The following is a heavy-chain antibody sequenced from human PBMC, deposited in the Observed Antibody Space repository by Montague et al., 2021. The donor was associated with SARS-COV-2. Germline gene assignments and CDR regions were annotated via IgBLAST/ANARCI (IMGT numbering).Heavy chain of an antibody. V-gene: IGHV4-34*01. CDR2: INHSGST. Sequence: SETLSLTCTVSGGSISSYYWNWIRQSPGKGLEWIGEINHSGSTNYNPSLKSRVTISVDTSKKQFSLRLNSVTAADTAVYYCARGGGYSYGALDYWGQGTLVTVSS. CDR1: GGSISSYY. J-gene: IGHJ4*02. D-gene: IGHD5-18*01. CDR3: ARGGGYSYGALDY.